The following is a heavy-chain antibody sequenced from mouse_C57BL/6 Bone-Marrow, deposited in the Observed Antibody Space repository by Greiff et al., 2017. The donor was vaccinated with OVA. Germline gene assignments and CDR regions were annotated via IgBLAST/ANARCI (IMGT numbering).Heavy chain of an antibody. CDR1: GYTFTSYW. CDR3: TRPSYFDV. J-gene: IGHJ1*03. CDR2: IYPGNSDT. Sequence: EVQLQQSGTVLARPGASVKMSCKTSGYTFTSYWMHWVKQRPGQGLEWIGAIYPGNSDTSYNQKFKGKAKLTAVTSASIAYMELSSLTNEDSAVYYCTRPSYFDVWGTGTAVTVSS. V-gene: IGHV1-5*01.